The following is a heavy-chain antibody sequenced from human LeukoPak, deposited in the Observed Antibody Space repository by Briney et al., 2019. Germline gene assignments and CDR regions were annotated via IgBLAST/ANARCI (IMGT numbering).Heavy chain of an antibody. CDR3: ARGGATVVTLFDF. V-gene: IGHV4-59*08. CDR2: MYYSGSA. Sequence: SETLSLTCTVSGGSITDYYWSWIRHSSGKGLEWIGYMYYSGSAYYSPSLKTRVTISVDTSKNQFSLKLTSVTAADTAVYYCARGGATVVTLFDFWGQGTLVTVSS. D-gene: IGHD4-23*01. CDR1: GGSITDYY. J-gene: IGHJ4*02.